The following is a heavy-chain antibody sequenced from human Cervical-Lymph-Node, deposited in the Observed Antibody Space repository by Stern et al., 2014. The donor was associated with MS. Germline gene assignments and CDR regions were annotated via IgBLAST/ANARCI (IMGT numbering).Heavy chain of an antibody. CDR1: GFSLTTSRVG. V-gene: IGHV2-5*02. Sequence: ITLKESGPTQVKPTQALTLTCTFSGFSLTTSRVGVGWVRQPPGKAPEWLAVIYWDDDSRYSPSLKTRLTITKDTSKSQVVLTMTGMEPVDTATYYCVQRSYESGKVSEYWGQGTLVTVSS. D-gene: IGHD3-16*01. CDR2: IYWDDDS. CDR3: VQRSYESGKVSEY. J-gene: IGHJ4*02.